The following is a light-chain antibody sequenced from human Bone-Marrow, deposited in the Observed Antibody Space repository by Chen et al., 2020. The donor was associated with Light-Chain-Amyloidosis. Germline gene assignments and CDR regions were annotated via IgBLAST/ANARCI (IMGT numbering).Light chain of an antibody. J-gene: IGKJ4*01. Sequence: DIQMTQSPSSVSASVGDRVTITCRASQGVSTWLAWYQQKPGKAPKLLSHTASSLQSGVPSRFTGSGYGTGFTLTISSLQPEDFATYYCQQGNSFPLTFGGGTKVEIK. CDR2: TAS. CDR3: QQGNSFPLT. CDR1: QGVSTW. V-gene: IGKV1-12*01.